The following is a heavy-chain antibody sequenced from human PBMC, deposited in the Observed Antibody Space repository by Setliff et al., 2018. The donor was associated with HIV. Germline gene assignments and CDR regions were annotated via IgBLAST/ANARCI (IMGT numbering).Heavy chain of an antibody. Sequence: ASVKVSCKVSGYTLTELSIHWVRQAPGKGLEWMRGFDPEDGETIYAQKFQGRVNMTEDTSKDTAFMELSSRRSEDTAVYYCTNRGGSGTNVGNWFDPWGQGTLVTVSS. CDR2: FDPEDGET. J-gene: IGHJ5*02. CDR3: TNRGGSGTNVGNWFDP. CDR1: GYTLTELS. V-gene: IGHV1-24*01. D-gene: IGHD3-10*01.